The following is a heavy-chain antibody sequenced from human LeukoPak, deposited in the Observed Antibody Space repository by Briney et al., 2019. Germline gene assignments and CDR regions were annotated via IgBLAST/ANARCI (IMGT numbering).Heavy chain of an antibody. D-gene: IGHD3-10*01. CDR3: ARKGRVDYGSGSPYYYYMDV. CDR1: GFTFSSYW. V-gene: IGHV3-7*01. Sequence: PGGSLRLSCAASGFTFSSYWMSWVRQAPGKGLEWVTNIKQDGSEKYYVDSVKGRFTISRDNAKNSLYLQMNSLRAEDTAVYYCARKGRVDYGSGSPYYYYMDVWGKGTTVTVSS. J-gene: IGHJ6*03. CDR2: IKQDGSEK.